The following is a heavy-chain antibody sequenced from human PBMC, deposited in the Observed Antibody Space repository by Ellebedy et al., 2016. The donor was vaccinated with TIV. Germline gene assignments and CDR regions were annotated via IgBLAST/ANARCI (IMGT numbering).Heavy chain of an antibody. V-gene: IGHV3-23*01. CDR1: GFTFSNYA. CDR3: AYSGTYYYSFDY. CDR2: IGGGGTAT. Sequence: PGGSLRLSCTASGFTFSNYAMSWVRQAPGRGLEWVSTIGGGGTATFYADSVKGRFTISRDNSKNTLFLQGSSLRAEDTAVYYCAYSGTYYYSFDYWGQGTLVTVSS. D-gene: IGHD1-26*01. J-gene: IGHJ4*02.